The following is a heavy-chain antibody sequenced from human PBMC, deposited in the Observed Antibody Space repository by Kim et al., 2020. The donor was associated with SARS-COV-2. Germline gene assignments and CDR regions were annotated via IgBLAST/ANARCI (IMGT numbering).Heavy chain of an antibody. J-gene: IGHJ5*02. Sequence: GGSLRLSCAASGFTFSDYSMDWVRQAPGKGLEWLSYISGGSGFIYYADSVKVRFTISRDNGKNSLYLQMNDLRVEDTAIYYCARGRSPGSWEAFWSWGQGTLVTVSP. D-gene: IGHD6-13*01. CDR3: ARGRSPGSWEAFWS. CDR2: ISGGSGFI. V-gene: IGHV3-21*05. CDR1: GFTFSDYS.